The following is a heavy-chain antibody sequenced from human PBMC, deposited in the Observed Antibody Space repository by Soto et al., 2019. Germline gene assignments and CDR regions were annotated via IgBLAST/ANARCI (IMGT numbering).Heavy chain of an antibody. J-gene: IGHJ4*02. D-gene: IGHD6-13*01. CDR2: ISTSGSTI. CDR3: ARELAAAGSFDY. Sequence: GGSLRLSCAASGFTFSRYEMNWVRQAPGKGLEWISYISTSGSTIYYADSVKGRFTISRDNAKNSLYLQMNSLRAEDTAVYYCARELAAAGSFDYWGQGTLVTVSS. CDR1: GFTFSRYE. V-gene: IGHV3-48*03.